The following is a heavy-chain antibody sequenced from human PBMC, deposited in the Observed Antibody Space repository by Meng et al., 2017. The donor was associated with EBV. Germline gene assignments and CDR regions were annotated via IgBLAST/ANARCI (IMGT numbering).Heavy chain of an antibody. CDR3: ARDSGGFDY. V-gene: IGHV3-53*01. D-gene: IGHD6-19*01. J-gene: IGHJ4*02. Sequence: EVELVQCGGGLIQPGRYLGLSCAASGFTVSRSYMSWVRQAPGKGLEWVSVIYSGGSTYYADSVKGRFTISRDNSKNTLYLQMNSLRAEDTAVYYCARDSGGFDYWGQGTLVTVSS. CDR2: IYSGGST. CDR1: GFTVSRSY.